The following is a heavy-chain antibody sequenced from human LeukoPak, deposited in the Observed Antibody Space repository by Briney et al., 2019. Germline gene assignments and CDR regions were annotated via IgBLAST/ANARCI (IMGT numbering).Heavy chain of an antibody. V-gene: IGHV4-61*02. D-gene: IGHD1-14*01. CDR1: GGSISGDTYY. CDR3: ATWAINISYFDY. CDR2: VSTSGIT. Sequence: SETLSLTCTVSGGSISGDTYYWSWVRQPAGKGLEWIGRVSTSGITNYNPSLKSRVTISVATSKNQFSLWLTSATATDAAVYYCATWAINISYFDYWGQGTLVTVSS. J-gene: IGHJ4*02.